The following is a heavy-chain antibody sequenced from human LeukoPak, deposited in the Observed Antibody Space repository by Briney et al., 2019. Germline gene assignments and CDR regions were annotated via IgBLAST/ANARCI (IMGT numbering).Heavy chain of an antibody. Sequence: GGSLRLSCAASGFTFSSYAMSWVRQAPGKGLEWVSAISGSGGSTYYADSVKGRFTISRDNSKNTLYLQMNSLRAEDTAVYYCAKGSLRFLEWLSLDAFDIWGQGTMVTVSS. V-gene: IGHV3-23*01. CDR1: GFTFSSYA. CDR3: AKGSLRFLEWLSLDAFDI. J-gene: IGHJ3*02. D-gene: IGHD3-3*01. CDR2: ISGSGGST.